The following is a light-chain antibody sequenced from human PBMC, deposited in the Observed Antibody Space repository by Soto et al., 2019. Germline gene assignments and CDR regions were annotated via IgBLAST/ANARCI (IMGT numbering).Light chain of an antibody. CDR3: QVWDSSSDHWV. CDR1: NIGSKS. Sequence: SYELTQPHSVSVAPGQTARITCGGNNIGSKSVHWYQQKPGQAPVLVVYEDSDRPSGIPERFSGSNSGNTATLTMSRVEAGDESDYYCQVWDSSSDHWVFGKRTKLTVL. CDR2: EDS. J-gene: IGLJ3*02. V-gene: IGLV3-21*02.